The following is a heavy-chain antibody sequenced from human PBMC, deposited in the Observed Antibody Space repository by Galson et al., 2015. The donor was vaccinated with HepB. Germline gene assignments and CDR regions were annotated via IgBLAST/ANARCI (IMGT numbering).Heavy chain of an antibody. CDR3: VRYIRGGMDV. CDR1: GFIFSNYA. V-gene: IGHV3-64D*06. D-gene: IGHD3-10*02. Sequence: SLRLSCAVSGFIFSNYAMHWVRQAPGKGLEYVSVISSSGGSTYYVDSVKGRFTISRDNSESTLYLQMSSLRAEDMAVYYCVRYIRGGMDVWGQGTTVTVSS. CDR2: ISSSGGST. J-gene: IGHJ6*02.